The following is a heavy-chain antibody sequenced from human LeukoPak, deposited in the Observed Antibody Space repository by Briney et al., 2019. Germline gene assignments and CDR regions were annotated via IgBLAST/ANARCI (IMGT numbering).Heavy chain of an antibody. J-gene: IGHJ5*02. V-gene: IGHV4-39*07. CDR2: IYYSGST. CDR1: GGSISSSSYY. D-gene: IGHD6-13*01. CDR3: ARDRSGSWYGWFDP. Sequence: SETLSLTCTVSGGSISSSSYYWGWIRQPPGKGREGIGSIYYSGSTYYNPSLKSRVTISVDTCKNQFSLKLSSVTAADTAVYYCARDRSGSWYGWFDPWGQGTLVTVSS.